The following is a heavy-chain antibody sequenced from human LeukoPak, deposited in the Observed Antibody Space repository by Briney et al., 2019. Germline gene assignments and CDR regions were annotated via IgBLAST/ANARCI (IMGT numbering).Heavy chain of an antibody. CDR2: ISSSNSYI. CDR1: GFTFDDYA. J-gene: IGHJ4*02. CDR3: AIHRGDSGSYPLYFDY. Sequence: GGSLRLSCAASGFTFDDYAMHWVRQAPGKGLEWVSSISSSNSYIYYADSVKGRFTISRDNAKNSLYLQMNSLRAEDTAVYYCAIHRGDSGSYPLYFDYWGQGTLVTVSS. D-gene: IGHD1-26*01. V-gene: IGHV3-21*01.